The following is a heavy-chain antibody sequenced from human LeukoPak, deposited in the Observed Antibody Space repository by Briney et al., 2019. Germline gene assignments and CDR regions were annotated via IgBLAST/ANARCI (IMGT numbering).Heavy chain of an antibody. CDR2: ISSSSSYI. CDR3: ARDDTIFGVDNAFDI. V-gene: IGHV3-21*01. D-gene: IGHD3-3*01. Sequence: GGSLRLSCAASGFTFSGYSMNWVRQAPGKGLEWVSSISSSSSYIYYADSVKGRFTISRDNAKNSLYLQMNSLRAEDTAVYYCARDDTIFGVDNAFDIWGQGTMVTVSS. J-gene: IGHJ3*02. CDR1: GFTFSGYS.